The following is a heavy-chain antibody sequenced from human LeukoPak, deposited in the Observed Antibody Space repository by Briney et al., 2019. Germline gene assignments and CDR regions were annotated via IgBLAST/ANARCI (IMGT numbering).Heavy chain of an antibody. CDR2: INPNSGGT. V-gene: IGHV1-2*02. J-gene: IGHJ6*03. Sequence: ASVKVSCKASEYTLTAYYIHFVRQAPGQGLEWMAWINPNSGGTNVGQKFQGRVTMTRDTSTNAVYMELSSLSSGDTAVYYCARSAEKCNNGVCLTDYYMDIWGKGTTVTVSS. D-gene: IGHD2-8*01. CDR1: EYTLTAYY. CDR3: ARSAEKCNNGVCLTDYYMDI.